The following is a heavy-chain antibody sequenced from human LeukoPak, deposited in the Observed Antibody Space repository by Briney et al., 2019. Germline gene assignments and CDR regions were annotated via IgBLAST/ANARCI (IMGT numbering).Heavy chain of an antibody. V-gene: IGHV4-34*01. CDR1: GGSFSGYY. D-gene: IGHD3-10*01. CDR2: INHSGST. CDR3: ARGPGSYFYYYYGMDV. Sequence: PSETLSLTCAVYGGSFSGYYWSWIRQPPGKGLEWIGEINHSGSTNYNPSPKSRVTISVDTSKNQFSLKLSSVTAADTAVYYCARGPGSYFYYYYGMDVWGQGTTVTVSS. J-gene: IGHJ6*02.